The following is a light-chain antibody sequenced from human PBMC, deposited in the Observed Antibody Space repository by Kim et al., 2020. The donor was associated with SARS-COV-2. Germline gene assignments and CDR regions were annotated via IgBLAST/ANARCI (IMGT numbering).Light chain of an antibody. V-gene: IGKV3-15*01. CDR1: QSVSSN. Sequence: TLSVSPGERATLSCRASQSVSSNLAWYQQKPGQAPRLLIYGASTRATGIPARFSGSGSGTEFTLTISSLQSEDFAVYYCQQYTGTFGQGTKVEIK. J-gene: IGKJ1*01. CDR2: GAS. CDR3: QQYTGT.